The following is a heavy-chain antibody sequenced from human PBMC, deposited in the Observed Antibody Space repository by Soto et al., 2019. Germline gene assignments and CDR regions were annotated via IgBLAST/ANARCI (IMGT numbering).Heavy chain of an antibody. V-gene: IGHV1-69*04. D-gene: IGHD3-3*01. J-gene: IGHJ4*02. CDR2: IIPILGIA. CDR1: GGTFSSYT. CDR3: ARDHGSGYYPYFDY. Sequence: GASVKVSCKASGGTFSSYTISWVRQAPGQGLEWMGRIIPILGIANYAQKFQGRVTITADKSTSTAYMELSSLRSEDTAVYYCARDHGSGYYPYFDYWGQGTLVTVSS.